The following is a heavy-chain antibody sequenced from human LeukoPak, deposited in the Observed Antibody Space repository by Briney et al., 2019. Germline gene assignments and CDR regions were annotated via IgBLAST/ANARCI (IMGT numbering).Heavy chain of an antibody. D-gene: IGHD3-22*01. Sequence: PSETLSLTCTVSGDSVSRSSYYWGWIRQPPGKGLEWIGSIYYSGSTYHNPSLKSRVTISVDTSKNQFSLKMRSVTAADTAVYYCASRPLFYDSSGYYWWGQGTLVTVSS. CDR3: ASRPLFYDSSGYYW. J-gene: IGHJ4*02. CDR2: IYYSGST. V-gene: IGHV4-39*01. CDR1: GDSVSRSSYY.